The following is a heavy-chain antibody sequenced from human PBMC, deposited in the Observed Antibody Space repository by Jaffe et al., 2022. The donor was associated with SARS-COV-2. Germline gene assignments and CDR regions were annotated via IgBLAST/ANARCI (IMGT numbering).Heavy chain of an antibody. D-gene: IGHD3-22*01. CDR3: ARERGYYDSSGYWSWFDY. V-gene: IGHV3-7*01. CDR2: IKQDGSEK. CDR1: GFTFSSYW. Sequence: EVQLVESGGGLVQPGGSLRLSCAASGFTFSSYWMSWVRQAPGKGLEWVANIKQDGSEKYYVDSVKGRFTISRDNAKNSLYLQMNSLRAEDTAVYYCARERGYYDSSGYWSWFDYWGQGTLVTVSS. J-gene: IGHJ4*02.